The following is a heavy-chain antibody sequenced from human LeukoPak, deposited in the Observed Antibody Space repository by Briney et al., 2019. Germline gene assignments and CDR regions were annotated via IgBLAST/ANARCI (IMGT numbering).Heavy chain of an antibody. CDR2: ISGSGGST. CDR1: GFTFSRYA. D-gene: IGHD2-21*02. J-gene: IGHJ5*02. V-gene: IGHV3-23*01. Sequence: QAGGSLRLYCAACGFTFSRYAMSLDRAAPGKGLEWVSAISGSGGSTYYADSVKGRFTISRDNSKNPLYLQMNSLRAEDTAVYYCAKMVVTANQGWFDPWGQGTLVTVSS. CDR3: AKMVVTANQGWFDP.